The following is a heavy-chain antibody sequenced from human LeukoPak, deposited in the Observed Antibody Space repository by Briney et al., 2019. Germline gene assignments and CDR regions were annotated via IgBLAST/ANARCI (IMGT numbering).Heavy chain of an antibody. CDR1: GFTFSSYW. V-gene: IGHV3-74*01. CDR3: TRDFDSWSAI. J-gene: IGHJ4*02. CDR2: ISPDGSTT. D-gene: IGHD3-3*01. Sequence: PGGSLRLSCAASGFTFSSYWMHWVRQAPGKGLVWVSRISPDGSTTGHADSVKGRFTTSRDNAKNTLFLQMNSLRAEDTAVYYCTRDFDSWSAIWGQGTLVTVSS.